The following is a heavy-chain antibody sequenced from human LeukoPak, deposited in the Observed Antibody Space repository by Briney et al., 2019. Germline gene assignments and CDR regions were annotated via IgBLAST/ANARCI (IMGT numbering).Heavy chain of an antibody. CDR1: GFTFSNAW. Sequence: AGGSLRLSCAASGFTFSNAWMSWVRHAPGKGLEWIGRIYTSGSTNYNPSLKSRVTMSVDTSKNQFSLKLSSVTAADTAVYYCARGASRFPYAFDIWGQGTMVTVSS. J-gene: IGHJ3*02. CDR3: ARGASRFPYAFDI. V-gene: IGHV4-4*07. CDR2: IYTSGST.